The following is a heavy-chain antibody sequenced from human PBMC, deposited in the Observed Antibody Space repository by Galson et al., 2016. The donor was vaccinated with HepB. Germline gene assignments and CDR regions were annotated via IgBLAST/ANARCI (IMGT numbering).Heavy chain of an antibody. D-gene: IGHD2-15*01. J-gene: IGHJ4*02. Sequence: SLRLSCAASGFTFSNAWMSWVRQAPGKGLEWVGCITSKTDGGTTDYAAPVKGRFTISRDDSKNTLYLQMNSLKTEDTALYYCTTGPVVVAAPGDYWGQGTLVTVSS. V-gene: IGHV3-15*01. CDR1: GFTFSNAW. CDR2: ITSKTDGGTT. CDR3: TTGPVVVAAPGDY.